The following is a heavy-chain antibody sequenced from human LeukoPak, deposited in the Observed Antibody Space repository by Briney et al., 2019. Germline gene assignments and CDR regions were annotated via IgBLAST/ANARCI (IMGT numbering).Heavy chain of an antibody. CDR1: GHAISSYY. Sequence: SETLSLTCTVSGHAISSYYWSWIRQPPGKGLEWIGYIYHSGSTNYNPSLTSRVTISADTSKDQFSLKLASVTAADTAVYYCATGYSSTWYYFDYWGQGTLVTVSS. J-gene: IGHJ4*02. V-gene: IGHV4-59*01. CDR3: ATGYSSTWYYFDY. CDR2: IYHSGST. D-gene: IGHD6-13*01.